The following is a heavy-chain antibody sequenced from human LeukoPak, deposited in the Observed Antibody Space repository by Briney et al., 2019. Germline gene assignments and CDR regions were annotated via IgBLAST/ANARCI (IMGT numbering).Heavy chain of an antibody. CDR2: TYFRGTT. D-gene: IGHD3-22*01. Sequence: PSETLSLTCNVSGGPISDFYWSWIRQPPGKGPEWIGYTYFRGTTNYNPSFKSRVTISVDTSKNQFSLRLSSVTAGDTAVYYCARDRFYDNSGFRRLDFWGQGVLVTVSS. CDR1: GGPISDFY. J-gene: IGHJ4*02. V-gene: IGHV4-59*01. CDR3: ARDRFYDNSGFRRLDF.